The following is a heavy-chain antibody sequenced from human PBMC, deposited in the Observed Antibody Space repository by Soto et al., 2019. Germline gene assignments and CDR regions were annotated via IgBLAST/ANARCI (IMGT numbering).Heavy chain of an antibody. CDR3: ARGVGSQWLARHY. J-gene: IGHJ4*02. CDR2: INHSGST. CDR1: GGSFSGYY. V-gene: IGHV4-34*01. D-gene: IGHD6-19*01. Sequence: PSETLSLTCAVYGGSFSGYYWSWIRQPPGKGLEWIGEINHSGSTNYNPSLKSRVTISVDTSKNQFSLKLSSVTAADTAVYYCARGVGSQWLARHYWGQGTLVTVSS.